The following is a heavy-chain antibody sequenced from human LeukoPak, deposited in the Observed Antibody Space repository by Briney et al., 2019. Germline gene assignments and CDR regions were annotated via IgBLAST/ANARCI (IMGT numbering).Heavy chain of an antibody. J-gene: IGHJ4*02. CDR2: ISAGGVDT. D-gene: IGHD3-9*01. V-gene: IGHV3-23*01. CDR1: GVTFSNYA. CDR3: AAKEGLTGYLSGSFDY. Sequence: GSRRLSCADSGVTFSNYAMTWVRQPPGKGLEWVSAISAGGVDTFYADSVRGRFTISRDNSKSTLYLQMNSLRAEDTAVYYCAAKEGLTGYLSGSFDYWGQGTLVTVSS.